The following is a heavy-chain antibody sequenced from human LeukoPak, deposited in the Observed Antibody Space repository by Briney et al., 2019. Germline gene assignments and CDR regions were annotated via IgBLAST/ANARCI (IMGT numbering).Heavy chain of an antibody. CDR2: IKQDGSEK. Sequence: GGSLRLSCAASRFTFRNYWMNWVRQAPGKGLEWVANIKQDGSEKYYVDSVKGRFTISRDNAKNSLYLQMNSLRAEDTAVYYCVRKCYGSGSFDYWGQGTLVTVSS. V-gene: IGHV3-7*03. D-gene: IGHD3-10*01. CDR3: VRKCYGSGSFDY. J-gene: IGHJ4*02. CDR1: RFTFRNYW.